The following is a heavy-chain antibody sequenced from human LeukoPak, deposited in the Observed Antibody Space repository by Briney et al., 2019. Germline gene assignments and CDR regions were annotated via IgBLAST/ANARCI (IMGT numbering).Heavy chain of an antibody. CDR3: AKEYSSSSDNWFDP. Sequence: PGGSLRLSCAASGFTFSSYAMRWVRQAPGKGMEWVSAISGSGGSTYYADSVKGRFTISRDNSKTTLYLQMNSLRAEDTAVYYCAKEYSSSSDNWFDPWGQGTLVTVSS. CDR1: GFTFSSYA. D-gene: IGHD6-6*01. J-gene: IGHJ5*02. CDR2: ISGSGGST. V-gene: IGHV3-23*01.